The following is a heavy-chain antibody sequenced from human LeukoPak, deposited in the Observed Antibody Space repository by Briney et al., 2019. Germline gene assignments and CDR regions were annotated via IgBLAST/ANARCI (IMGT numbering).Heavy chain of an antibody. J-gene: IGHJ5*02. D-gene: IGHD5-18*01. Sequence: SETLSLTCAVYGGSFSGYYWSWIRQPPGKGLEWIGEINHSGSTNYNPSLKSRVTISVDTSKNQFSLKLSSVTAADTAVYYCAGGLNSYGLNWFDPWGQGTLVTVSS. CDR2: INHSGST. CDR3: AGGLNSYGLNWFDP. CDR1: GGSFSGYY. V-gene: IGHV4-34*01.